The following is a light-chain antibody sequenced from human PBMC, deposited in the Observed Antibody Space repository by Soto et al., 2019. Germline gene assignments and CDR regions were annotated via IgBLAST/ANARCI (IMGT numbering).Light chain of an antibody. J-gene: IGKJ1*01. CDR3: QQSNTFWT. V-gene: IGKV1-5*01. Sequence: DIQMTQSPSTLSASVGDRVTITCRASQSISSWLAWYQQKPGKAPKLLIYDVSSLESGVPSRFSGSGSGTEFTLTISSLQPDDSATYYCQQSNTFWTFGQGTKVDIK. CDR1: QSISSW. CDR2: DVS.